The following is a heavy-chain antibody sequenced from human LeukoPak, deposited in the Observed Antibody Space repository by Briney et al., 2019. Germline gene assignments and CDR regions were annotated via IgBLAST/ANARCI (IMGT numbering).Heavy chain of an antibody. D-gene: IGHD4-17*01. CDR3: TMFDYAAFVY. CDR1: GLTFSNAW. CDR2: IKRKSDGGTA. V-gene: IGHV3-15*01. J-gene: IGHJ4*02. Sequence: GGSLRLSCAASGLTFSNAWMSWVRQAPGKGLEWVGRIKRKSDGGTADYAAPVKGRFTISRDDSKNTLHLQMNNLKTEDTAVYYCTMFDYAAFVYWGQGTLVTVSS.